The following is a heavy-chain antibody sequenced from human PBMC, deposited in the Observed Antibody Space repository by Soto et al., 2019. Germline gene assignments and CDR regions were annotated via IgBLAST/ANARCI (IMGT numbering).Heavy chain of an antibody. V-gene: IGHV3-23*01. CDR1: GFTFSSYA. CDR2: ISGSGGST. Sequence: EVQLLESGGGLVQPGGSLRLSCAASGFTFSSYAMSWVRQAPGKGREWVSAISGSGGSTYYADSVKGRFTISRDNSKNTLYLQMNSLRAEDTAVYYCAKDRIVVVVAAYDYWGQGALVTVSS. J-gene: IGHJ4*02. D-gene: IGHD2-15*01. CDR3: AKDRIVVVVAAYDY.